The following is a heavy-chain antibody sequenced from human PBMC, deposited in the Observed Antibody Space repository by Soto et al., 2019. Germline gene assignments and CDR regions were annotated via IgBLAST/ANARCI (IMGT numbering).Heavy chain of an antibody. CDR1: GFTFNTYA. CDR2: ISGSGGST. CDR3: AKGSPVFDY. J-gene: IGHJ4*02. Sequence: GGSLRLSCAASGFTFNTYAMSWVRQAPGKGLEWVSGISGSGGSTYYADSVKGRFNISRDNSKNTLYLQMNSLRAEGTAVYYCAKGSPVFDYWGQGTLVTVSS. V-gene: IGHV3-23*01. D-gene: IGHD3-10*01.